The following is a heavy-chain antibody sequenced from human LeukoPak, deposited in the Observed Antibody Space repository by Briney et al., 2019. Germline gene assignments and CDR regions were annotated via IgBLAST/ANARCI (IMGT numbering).Heavy chain of an antibody. CDR2: IYYTGST. CDR1: GDSISSSSYY. V-gene: IGHV4-39*07. D-gene: IGHD3-22*01. Sequence: PSETLSLTCTVSGDSISSSSYYWGWIRQPPGKGLESIGNIYYTGSTYYDPSLKSRVTMSADTSKNQFSLRLSSVTAADTAVYYCARASYSYDISGWVPFDYWGQGTLVTVSS. CDR3: ARASYSYDISGWVPFDY. J-gene: IGHJ4*02.